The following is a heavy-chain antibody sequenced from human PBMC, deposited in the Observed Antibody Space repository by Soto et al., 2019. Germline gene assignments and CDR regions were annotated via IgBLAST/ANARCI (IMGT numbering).Heavy chain of an antibody. J-gene: IGHJ4*02. V-gene: IGHV3-48*03. Sequence: GSLRLSCAASGFTFSSYEMNWVRQAPGKGLEWVSYISSSGSTIYYADSVKGRFTISRDNAKNSLYLQMNSLRAEDTAVYYCARESYYYDSSGWAPIDYWGQGTLVTVSS. CDR3: ARESYYYDSSGWAPIDY. CDR2: ISSSGSTI. CDR1: GFTFSSYE. D-gene: IGHD3-22*01.